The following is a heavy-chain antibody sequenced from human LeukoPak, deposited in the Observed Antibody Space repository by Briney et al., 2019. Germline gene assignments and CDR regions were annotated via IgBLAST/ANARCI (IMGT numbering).Heavy chain of an antibody. J-gene: IGHJ3*02. Sequence: ASVTLSFTSSGSTFTDYFIHWIREAHGQGLEWMGWINPNSGATSYAQKYQGRVTITRYTSINTSNLELTRLTFDDPAAYYCAMELSAVGRWGAFDMWGQGTMVTVSS. CDR2: INPNSGAT. CDR1: GSTFTDYF. D-gene: IGHD3-16*02. CDR3: AMELSAVGRWGAFDM. V-gene: IGHV1-2*02.